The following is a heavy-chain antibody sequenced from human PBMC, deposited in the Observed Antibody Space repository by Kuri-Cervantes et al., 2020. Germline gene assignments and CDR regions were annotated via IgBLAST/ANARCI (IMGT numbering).Heavy chain of an antibody. CDR1: GFTFSSYG. CDR2: SKSKTVGGAI. CDR3: ATSMGTAGAFNI. V-gene: IGHV3-15*01. D-gene: IGHD1-7*01. J-gene: IGHJ3*02. Sequence: GESLKISCAASGFTFSSYGMNWVRQAPGQGLQWVGRSKSKTVGGAIDYAAPLKGRFTISRDDSQNTLYLQINSLTTEDTAVYYCATSMGTAGAFNIWGQGTVVTVSS.